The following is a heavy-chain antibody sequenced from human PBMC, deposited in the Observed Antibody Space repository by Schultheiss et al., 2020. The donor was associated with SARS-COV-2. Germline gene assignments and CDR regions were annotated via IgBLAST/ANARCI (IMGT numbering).Heavy chain of an antibody. Sequence: ASVKVSCKASGYSFTDHYVHWVRQAPGQGLEWMGWMNPNSGNTGYAQKFQGRVTMTRNTSISTAYMELSSLRSEDTAVYYCARGSGIAAAGTLIDYWGQGTLVTVSS. CDR1: GYSFTDHY. J-gene: IGHJ4*02. CDR3: ARGSGIAAAGTLIDY. CDR2: MNPNSGNT. D-gene: IGHD6-13*01. V-gene: IGHV1-8*02.